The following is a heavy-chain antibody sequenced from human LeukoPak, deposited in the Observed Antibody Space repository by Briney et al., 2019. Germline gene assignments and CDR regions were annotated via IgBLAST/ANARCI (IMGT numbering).Heavy chain of an antibody. Sequence: GGSLRLSCAASGFTFSSYAMSWVRQAPGKGLEWVSAISGSGGSTYYADSVKGRFTISRDNSKNTLYLQMNSLRAEDTAVYYCANYLALFMIEGWGQGTLVTVSS. D-gene: IGHD3-22*01. CDR1: GFTFSSYA. J-gene: IGHJ4*02. CDR3: ANYLALFMIEG. V-gene: IGHV3-23*01. CDR2: ISGSGGST.